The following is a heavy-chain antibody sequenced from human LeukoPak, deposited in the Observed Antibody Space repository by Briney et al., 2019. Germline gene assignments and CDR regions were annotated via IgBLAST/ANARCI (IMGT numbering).Heavy chain of an antibody. D-gene: IGHD1-20*01. CDR3: AKAKITQSDRDPFDY. Sequence: PGGSLRLSYAASGFTFSSYAMSWVRQAPGKGLEWVSAISGSGGSTYYADSVKGRFTISRDNSKNTLYLQMNSLRAEDTAVYYCAKAKITQSDRDPFDYWGQGTLVTVSS. V-gene: IGHV3-23*01. CDR2: ISGSGGST. CDR1: GFTFSSYA. J-gene: IGHJ4*02.